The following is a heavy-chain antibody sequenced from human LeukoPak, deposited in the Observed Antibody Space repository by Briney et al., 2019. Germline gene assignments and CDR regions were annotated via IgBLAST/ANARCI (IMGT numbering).Heavy chain of an antibody. CDR2: INHSGST. CDR3: ARLPGGVVIDAGLY. V-gene: IGHV4-34*01. D-gene: IGHD2-21*01. J-gene: IGHJ4*02. CDR1: GGSFSGYY. Sequence: SETLSLTCAVYGGSFSGYYWSWIRQPPGKGLEWIGEINHSGSTNYNPSLKSRVTISVDTSKNQFSLKLSSVTAADTATYYCARLPGGVVIDAGLYWGQGTLVTVSS.